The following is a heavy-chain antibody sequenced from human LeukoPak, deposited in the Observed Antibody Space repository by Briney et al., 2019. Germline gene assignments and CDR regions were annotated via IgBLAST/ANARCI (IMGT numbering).Heavy chain of an antibody. J-gene: IGHJ4*02. CDR3: ASLLTYSSGWSDYFDY. CDR2: IRYDGSNK. D-gene: IGHD6-19*01. V-gene: IGHV3-30*02. Sequence: PGGSLRLSCAASGFTFSSYGMHWVRQAPGKGLEWVAFIRYDGSNKYYADSVKGRFTISRDNSKNTLYLQMNSLRAEDTAVYYCASLLTYSSGWSDYFDYWGQGTLVTVSS. CDR1: GFTFSSYG.